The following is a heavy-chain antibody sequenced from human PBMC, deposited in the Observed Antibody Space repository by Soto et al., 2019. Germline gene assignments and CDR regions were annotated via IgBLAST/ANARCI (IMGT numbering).Heavy chain of an antibody. J-gene: IGHJ6*02. CDR3: GRDGAGIAAQSHYGMDV. Sequence: ASVKVSCKASGYTFTSYYMHWVRQAPGQGLEWMGIINPSGGSTSYAQKFQGRVTMTRDTSTSTVYMELSSLRSEDTAVYYCGRDGAGIAAQSHYGMDVWGQGTTVTVSS. CDR1: GYTFTSYY. V-gene: IGHV1-46*01. CDR2: INPSGGST. D-gene: IGHD6-13*01.